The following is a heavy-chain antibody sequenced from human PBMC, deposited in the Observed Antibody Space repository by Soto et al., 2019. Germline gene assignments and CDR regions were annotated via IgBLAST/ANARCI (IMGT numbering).Heavy chain of an antibody. CDR2: IYWDDYK. CDR3: VHKGGGDRILDY. V-gene: IGHV2-5*02. D-gene: IGHD3-16*01. Sequence: GSGPTLVNPTQTLTLTCTFSGFSLSTSGVGVGWILQPPGEALEWLALIYWDDYKHFSPSLESRLTITKDTSKNQVVLTMTNMDPVDTATYYCVHKGGGDRILDYWGQGTLVTVSS. CDR1: GFSLSTSGVG. J-gene: IGHJ4*02.